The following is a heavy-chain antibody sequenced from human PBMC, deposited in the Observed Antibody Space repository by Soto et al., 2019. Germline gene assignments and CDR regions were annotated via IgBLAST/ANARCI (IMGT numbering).Heavy chain of an antibody. J-gene: IGHJ4*02. CDR2: IYYSGST. D-gene: IGHD3-3*01. V-gene: IGHV4-30-4*01. CDR3: ARAKHWSGIDY. Sequence: KPSETLSLTCTVSGGSISSGDYYWSWIRQPPGKGLEWIGYIYYSGSTYYNPSLKSRVTISVDTSKNQFSLELSSVTAADTAVYYCARAKHWSGIDYWGQGTLVTVSS. CDR1: GGSISSGDYY.